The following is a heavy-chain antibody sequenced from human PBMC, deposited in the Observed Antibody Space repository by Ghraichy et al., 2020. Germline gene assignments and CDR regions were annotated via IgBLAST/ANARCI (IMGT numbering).Heavy chain of an antibody. CDR2: IIPIFGTA. D-gene: IGHD3-16*01. CDR3: AREHNLLGTYDYVGGGPVDY. Sequence: SVKVSCKASGGTFSSYAISWVRQAPGQGLEWMGGIIPIFGTANYAQKFQGRVTITADESTSTAYMELSSLRSEDTAVYYCAREHNLLGTYDYVGGGPVDYWGQGTLVTVSS. CDR1: GGTFSSYA. V-gene: IGHV1-69*13. J-gene: IGHJ4*02.